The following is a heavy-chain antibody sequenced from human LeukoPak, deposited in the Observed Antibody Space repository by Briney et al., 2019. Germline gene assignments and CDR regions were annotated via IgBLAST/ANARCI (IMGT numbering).Heavy chain of an antibody. CDR2: VKQDGSET. V-gene: IGHV3-7*04. D-gene: IGHD5-18*01. CDR3: ARAYSYAFEP. Sequence: ESLRLSCAASGFTFSSYWMSWVRQAPGKGLEWVANVKQDGSETYYVDSVKGRFTISRDNAKNSLFLQLNSLRVEDTALYYCARAYSYAFEPWGQGALVTVSS. CDR1: GFTFSSYW. J-gene: IGHJ5*02.